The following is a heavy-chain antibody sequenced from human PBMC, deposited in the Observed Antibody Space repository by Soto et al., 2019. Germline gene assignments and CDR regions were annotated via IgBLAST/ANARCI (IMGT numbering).Heavy chain of an antibody. CDR2: INHSGST. CDR1: GGSFSGYY. V-gene: IGHV4-34*01. J-gene: IGHJ6*02. CDR3: ARAHSVVVPAAIYREVTYYYYGMDV. D-gene: IGHD2-2*01. Sequence: QVQLQQWGAGLLKPSETLSLTCAVYGGSFSGYYWSWIRQPPGKGRERIGEINHSGSTNYNPSLKRRVTISVDTSKNQFSLKLSSVTAAGTAVYYCARAHSVVVPAAIYREVTYYYYGMDVWGQGTTGTVSS.